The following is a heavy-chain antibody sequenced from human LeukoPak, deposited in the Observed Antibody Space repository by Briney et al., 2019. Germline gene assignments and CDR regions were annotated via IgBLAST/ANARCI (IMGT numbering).Heavy chain of an antibody. D-gene: IGHD4-17*01. J-gene: IGHJ3*01. Sequence: GGSLRLSCAASGFTVSSNYMSWVRQAPGKGLEWVSVIYSGGSTYYADSVKGRFTISRDNSKNTLYLQMNSLRAEDTAVYYCAATVTTEAFDLWGQGTMVTVSS. CDR1: GFTVSSNY. V-gene: IGHV3-53*01. CDR2: IYSGGST. CDR3: AATVTTEAFDL.